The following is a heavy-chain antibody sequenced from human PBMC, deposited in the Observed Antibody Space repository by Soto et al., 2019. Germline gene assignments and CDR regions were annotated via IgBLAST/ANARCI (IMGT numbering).Heavy chain of an antibody. CDR3: ARDRYPCSSTSCYADAFDI. J-gene: IGHJ3*02. CDR1: GYTFTSYY. Sequence: QVQLVQSGAEVKKPGASVKVSCKASGYTFTSYYMHWVRQAPGQGLEWMGVINPGGGSTSYAQKFQGRVTMTRDTSTSTVYMELSSLRSEDTAVYYCARDRYPCSSTSCYADAFDIWGQGTMVTVSS. CDR2: INPGGGST. V-gene: IGHV1-46*03. D-gene: IGHD2-2*01.